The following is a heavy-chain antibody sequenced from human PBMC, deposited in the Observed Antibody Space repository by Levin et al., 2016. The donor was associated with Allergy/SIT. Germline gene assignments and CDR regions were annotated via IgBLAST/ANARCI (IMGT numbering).Heavy chain of an antibody. CDR2: ISGSGGST. Sequence: GESLKISCAASGFTFSSYAMSWVRQAPGKGLEWVSAISGSGGSTYYADSVKGRFTISRDNSKNTLYLQMNSLRAEDTAVYYCAKGPHTNYFDYWGQGTLVTVSS. CDR1: GFTFSSYA. D-gene: IGHD3-3*01. CDR3: AKGPHTNYFDY. V-gene: IGHV3-23*01. J-gene: IGHJ4*02.